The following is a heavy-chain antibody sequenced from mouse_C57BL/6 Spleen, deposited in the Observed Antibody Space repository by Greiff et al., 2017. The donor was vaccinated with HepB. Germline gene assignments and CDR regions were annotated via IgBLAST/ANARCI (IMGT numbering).Heavy chain of an antibody. CDR2: IWSGGST. CDR1: GFSLTSYG. J-gene: IGHJ3*01. CDR3: ARSAYGSSYWFAY. V-gene: IGHV2-2*01. D-gene: IGHD1-1*01. Sequence: QVQLKQSGPGLVQPSQSLSITCTVSGFSLTSYGVHWVRQSPGKGLEWLGVIWSGGSTDYNAAFISRLSISKDNSKSQVFFKMNSLQADDTAIYYCARSAYGSSYWFAYWGQGTLVTVSA.